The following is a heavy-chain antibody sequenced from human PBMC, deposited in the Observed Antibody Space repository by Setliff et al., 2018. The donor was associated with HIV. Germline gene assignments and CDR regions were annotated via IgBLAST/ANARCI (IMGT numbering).Heavy chain of an antibody. CDR2: IRGRAYGGTT. CDR3: SDYDTSGYTY. CDR1: GFTFGDYA. J-gene: IGHJ4*02. V-gene: IGHV3-49*04. Sequence: LRLSCTASGFTFGDYAMTWVRQAPGKGLQWVGFIRGRAYGGTTEYAASVKGRFTISRDDSKTIAYLQMNSLKTEDTAVYYCSDYDTSGYTYWGQGTLVTVSS. D-gene: IGHD3-22*01.